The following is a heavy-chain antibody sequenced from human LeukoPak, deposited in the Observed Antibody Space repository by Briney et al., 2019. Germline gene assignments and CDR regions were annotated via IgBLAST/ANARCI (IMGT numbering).Heavy chain of an antibody. CDR3: ARVRNIAAADFDY. D-gene: IGHD6-13*01. V-gene: IGHV1-2*02. J-gene: IGHJ4*02. CDR2: INPNSGGT. CDR1: GYTFTGYY. Sequence: GSVKVSCKASGYTFTGYYMHWVRQAPGQGLEWMGWINPNSGGTNYAQKFQGRVTMTRDTSISTAYMELSRLRSDDTAVYYCARVRNIAAADFDYWGQGTLVTVSS.